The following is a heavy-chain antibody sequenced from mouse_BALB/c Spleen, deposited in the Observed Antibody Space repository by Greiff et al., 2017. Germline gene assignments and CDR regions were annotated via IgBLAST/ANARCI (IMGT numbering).Heavy chain of an antibody. V-gene: IGHV3-2*02. Sequence: DVQLQESGPGLVKPSQSLSLTCTVTGYSITSDYAWNWIRQFPGNKLEWMGYISYSGSTSYNPSLKSRISITRDTSKNQFFLQLNSVTTEDTATYYCAIYYGNPYYYAMDYWGQGTSVTVSS. CDR3: AIYYGNPYYYAMDY. D-gene: IGHD2-1*01. CDR1: GYSITSDYA. J-gene: IGHJ4*01. CDR2: ISYSGST.